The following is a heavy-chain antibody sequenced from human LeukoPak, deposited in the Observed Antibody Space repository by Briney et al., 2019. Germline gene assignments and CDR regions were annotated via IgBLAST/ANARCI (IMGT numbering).Heavy chain of an antibody. CDR3: ARQSISGSSLSYFDY. Sequence: SETLSLTCTVSGGSISSSYWSWIRQPPGKGLEWIGNIYDSGSTNYNPSLKSRVTISVDTSKNQCSLKLSSVTAADTAVYYCARQSISGSSLSYFDYWGQGTLVNVSS. CDR2: IYDSGST. V-gene: IGHV4-59*01. J-gene: IGHJ4*02. D-gene: IGHD3-22*01. CDR1: GGSISSSY.